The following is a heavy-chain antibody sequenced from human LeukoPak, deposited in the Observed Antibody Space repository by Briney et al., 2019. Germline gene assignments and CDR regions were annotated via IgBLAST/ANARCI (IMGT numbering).Heavy chain of an antibody. D-gene: IGHD5-24*01. CDR3: ARVWLRERMDV. CDR2: INPSGGST. V-gene: IGHV1-46*01. J-gene: IGHJ6*02. Sequence: VSVKVSCKASGYTFTSYYMHWVRQAPGQGLEWMGIINPSGGSTSYAQKFQGRVTITRDTSASTAYMELSSLRSEDTAVYYCARVWLRERMDVWGQGTTVTVSS. CDR1: GYTFTSYY.